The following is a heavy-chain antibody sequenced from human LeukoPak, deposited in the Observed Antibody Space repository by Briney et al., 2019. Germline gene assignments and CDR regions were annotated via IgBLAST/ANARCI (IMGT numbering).Heavy chain of an antibody. V-gene: IGHV3-23*01. J-gene: IGHJ4*02. D-gene: IGHD5-18*01. Sequence: GGSLRLSCTASGFTFSSYAMSWVRQAPGKGLEWVSSISGSGGSTYYTDSVKGRFTISRDKSKNTLYLQMNSLRAEDTAVYYCAEGQRGYIYGDSWGQGTLVTVSS. CDR2: ISGSGGST. CDR1: GFTFSSYA. CDR3: AEGQRGYIYGDS.